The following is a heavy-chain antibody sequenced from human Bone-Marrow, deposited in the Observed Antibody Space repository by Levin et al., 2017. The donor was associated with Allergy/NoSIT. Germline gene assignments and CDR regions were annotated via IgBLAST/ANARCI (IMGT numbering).Heavy chain of an antibody. D-gene: IGHD6-13*01. Sequence: PSETLSLTCTVSGDSLTSHYWSWTRQSPGKGLEWIGFIYYGGRTNYNPSLKSRVRISVDTSKNQFSLRLATVTAADTAVYYCAKVDSSSWNPPEYYFDCWGQGALVAVSS. CDR2: IYYGGRT. CDR1: GDSLTSHY. CDR3: AKVDSSSWNPPEYYFDC. V-gene: IGHV4-59*11. J-gene: IGHJ4*02.